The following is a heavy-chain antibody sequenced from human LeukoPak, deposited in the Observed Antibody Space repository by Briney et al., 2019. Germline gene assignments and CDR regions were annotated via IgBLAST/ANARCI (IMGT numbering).Heavy chain of an antibody. CDR1: GFTFSSYS. Sequence: GGSLRLSCAASGFTFSSYSMNWVRQAPGKGLEWVSSISSSSSYIYYADSVKGRFTISRDNAKNSLYLQMNSLRAEDTAVYYCARGGYYDSSGYSAFDIWGQGTMVTVSS. J-gene: IGHJ3*02. CDR2: ISSSSSYI. CDR3: ARGGYYDSSGYSAFDI. D-gene: IGHD3-22*01. V-gene: IGHV3-21*01.